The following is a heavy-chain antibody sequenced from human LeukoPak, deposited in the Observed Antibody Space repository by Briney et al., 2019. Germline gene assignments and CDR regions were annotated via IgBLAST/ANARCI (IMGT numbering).Heavy chain of an antibody. CDR3: AKAVTYYYDSSGAYYFDY. J-gene: IGHJ4*02. D-gene: IGHD3-22*01. V-gene: IGHV3-7*03. CDR2: IKQDGSEK. CDR1: GFTFSSYW. Sequence: GGSLRLSCAASGFTFSSYWMSWVRQAPGKGLEWVANIKQDGSEKYYVDSVKGRFTISRDNAKNSLYLQMNSLRAEDTAVYYCAKAVTYYYDSSGAYYFDYWGQGTLVTVSS.